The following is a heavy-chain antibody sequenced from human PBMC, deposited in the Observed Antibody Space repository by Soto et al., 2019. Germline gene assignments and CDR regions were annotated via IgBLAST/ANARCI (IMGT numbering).Heavy chain of an antibody. Sequence: EVQLVESGGGLVQPGGSLRLSCAASGFTVSSNYMSWVRQAPGKGLEWVSVIYSGGSTYYADSVKGRFTISRDNSKNTLDLQMNSLRAEDTAVYYCAREGIAVAGTVWYFDYWGQGTLVTVSS. V-gene: IGHV3-66*01. CDR2: IYSGGST. J-gene: IGHJ4*02. D-gene: IGHD6-19*01. CDR1: GFTVSSNY. CDR3: AREGIAVAGTVWYFDY.